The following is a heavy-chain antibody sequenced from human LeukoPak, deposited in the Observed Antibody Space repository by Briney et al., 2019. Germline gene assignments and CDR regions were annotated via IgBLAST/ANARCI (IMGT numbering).Heavy chain of an antibody. J-gene: IGHJ4*02. CDR2: ITASGTDT. CDR1: GFTFSSYW. D-gene: IGHD6-19*01. CDR3: AKYSSGWVNDY. Sequence: GGSLRLSCAASGFTFSSYWMHWVRQAPGKGLRWVSTITASGTDTFYADSVKGRFTISRDNSKNTLSLQMNSLRAEDTALYYCAKYSSGWVNDYWGQGTLVTVSS. V-gene: IGHV3-23*01.